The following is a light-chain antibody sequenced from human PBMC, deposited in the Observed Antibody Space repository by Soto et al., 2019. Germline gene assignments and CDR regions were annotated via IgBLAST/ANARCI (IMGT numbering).Light chain of an antibody. CDR1: QGIRND. J-gene: IGKJ1*01. CDR3: LQHNSYPRT. Sequence: DIQMTQSPTSLSASVGDRVTITCRASQGIRNDLNWYQQKPGKAPKRLIYAASSLQSGVSSRFSGSGSGTEFTLTFSGLQPEDFATYYCLQHNSYPRTFGQGTKVDIK. V-gene: IGKV1-17*01. CDR2: AAS.